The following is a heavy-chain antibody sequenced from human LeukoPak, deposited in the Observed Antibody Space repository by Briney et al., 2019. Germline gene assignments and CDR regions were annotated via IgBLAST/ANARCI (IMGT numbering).Heavy chain of an antibody. D-gene: IGHD5-18*01. CDR2: INHSGST. Sequence: SETLSLTCAVYGGSFSGYYWSWIRQPPGKGLEWIGEINHSGSTNYNPSLKSRVTISVDTSKNQFSLKLSSVTAADTAVYYCARGAWGYSYGQRGLVDYWGQGTLVTVSS. J-gene: IGHJ4*02. CDR3: ARGAWGYSYGQRGLVDY. V-gene: IGHV4-34*01. CDR1: GGSFSGYY.